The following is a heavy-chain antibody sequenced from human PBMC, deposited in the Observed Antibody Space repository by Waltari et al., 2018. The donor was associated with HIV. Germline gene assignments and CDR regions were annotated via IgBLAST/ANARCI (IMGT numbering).Heavy chain of an antibody. CDR1: GFTFDDYA. J-gene: IGHJ4*02. V-gene: IGHV3-9*01. CDR2: ISWNSGSI. D-gene: IGHD3-3*01. Sequence: EVQLVESGGGLVQPGRSLRLSCAASGFTFDDYAMHWVRQAPGKGLEWVSGISWNSGSIGYADSVKGRFTISRDNAKNSLYLQMNSLRAEDTALYYCVKDWTPSYDFWSGHHEQSWGQGTLVTVSS. CDR3: VKDWTPSYDFWSGHHEQS.